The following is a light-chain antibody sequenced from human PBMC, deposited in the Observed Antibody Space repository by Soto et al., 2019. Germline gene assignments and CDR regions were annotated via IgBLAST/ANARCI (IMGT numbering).Light chain of an antibody. V-gene: IGKV3-20*01. CDR2: GVS. Sequence: EIVLTQSPGTMSLSPGERATLSCRASQSVSSSYLAWYQQKPGQAPRLLIYGVSSRATGIPDRFSGSGSGTDVTLTISRLEPEDFAAYYWKQYGSSFTFGPGTNVAIK. J-gene: IGKJ3*01. CDR1: QSVSSSY. CDR3: KQYGSSFT.